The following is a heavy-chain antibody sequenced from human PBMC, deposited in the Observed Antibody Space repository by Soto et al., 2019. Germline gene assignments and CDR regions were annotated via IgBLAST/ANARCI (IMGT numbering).Heavy chain of an antibody. D-gene: IGHD2-2*01. CDR2: VIPNLGVT. V-gene: IGHV1-69*02. CDR1: GGTLSSYT. CDR3: ARYKGYCSDTSCPEFDY. Sequence: SVKVSCKASGGTLSSYTFSWVRQAPGQGLEWMGRVIPNLGVTNYAKKFQGRFTIVVDTSTSTAYMELNSLRYEDTAVYYCARYKGYCSDTSCPEFDYWGQGTLVTVSS. J-gene: IGHJ4*02.